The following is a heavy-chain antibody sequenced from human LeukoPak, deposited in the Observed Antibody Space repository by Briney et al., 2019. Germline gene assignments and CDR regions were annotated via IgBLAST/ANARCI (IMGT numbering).Heavy chain of an antibody. V-gene: IGHV4-34*01. D-gene: IGHD6-13*01. Sequence: SETLSLTCAVYGGSFSGYYWSWIRQPPGKGLEWIGEINHSGSTNYNPSLKSRVTISVDTSKNQFSLKLSSVTAADTAVYYCARVKGGIAAAGTRWFDPWGQGTLVTVSS. CDR1: GGSFSGYY. CDR3: ARVKGGIAAAGTRWFDP. J-gene: IGHJ5*02. CDR2: INHSGST.